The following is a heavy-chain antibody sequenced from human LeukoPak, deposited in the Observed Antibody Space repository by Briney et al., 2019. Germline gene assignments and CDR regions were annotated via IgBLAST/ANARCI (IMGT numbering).Heavy chain of an antibody. D-gene: IGHD2-21*01. CDR2: IKPKTDGETT. Sequence: GGSLRLSCSASGFTFSTYWMSWVRQAPGKGLEWVGRIKPKTDGETTEYAAPVKDRFSISRDDSKSMMYLQMNSLKTEDTAVYYCITPLPYSAQGGQGTLVTVSS. CDR3: ITPLPYSAQ. CDR1: GFTFSTYW. V-gene: IGHV3-15*01. J-gene: IGHJ4*02.